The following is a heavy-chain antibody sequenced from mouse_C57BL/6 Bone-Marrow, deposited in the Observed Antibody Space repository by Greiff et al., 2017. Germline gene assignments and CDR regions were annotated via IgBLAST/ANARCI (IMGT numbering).Heavy chain of an antibody. CDR3: ARSSTMITTSRLYFDY. Sequence: VQLQQSVAELVRPGASVKLSCTASGFNIKNTYMHWVKQRPEQGLEWIGRIDPANGNTKYAPKFQGKATITADTSSNTAYLQLSSLTSEDTAIYYCARSSTMITTSRLYFDYWGQGTTLTVSS. CDR2: IDPANGNT. V-gene: IGHV14-3*01. D-gene: IGHD2-4*01. J-gene: IGHJ2*01. CDR1: GFNIKNTY.